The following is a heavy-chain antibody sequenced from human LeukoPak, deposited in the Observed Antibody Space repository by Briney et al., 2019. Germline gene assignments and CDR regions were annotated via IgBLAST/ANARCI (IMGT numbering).Heavy chain of an antibody. V-gene: IGHV4-59*01. J-gene: IGHJ4*02. D-gene: IGHD1-26*01. CDR2: IYYSGST. CDR3: ARDRRGVGAAPFDY. CDR1: GGSISSYY. Sequence: SETLSLTCTVSGGSISSYYWSWIRQPPGKGLEWIGYIYYSGSTNYNPSLKSRVAISVDTSKNQFSLKLSSVTAADTAVYYCARDRRGVGAAPFDYWGQGTLVTVSS.